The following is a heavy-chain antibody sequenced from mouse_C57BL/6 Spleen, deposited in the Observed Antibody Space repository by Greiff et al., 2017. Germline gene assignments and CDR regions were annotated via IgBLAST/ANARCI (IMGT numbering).Heavy chain of an antibody. CDR1: GYTFTSYW. J-gene: IGHJ2*01. Sequence: QVQLQQPGAELVMPGASVKLSCKASGYTFTSYWMHWVKQRPGQGLEWIGEIDPSDSYTNYNQQLKGKSTLTVDKSSRTDYMQLSSLTSEDSAVYYCARVHRVAYYCDDWGQGTTLTVSS. CDR2: IDPSDSYT. V-gene: IGHV1-69*01. CDR3: ARVHRVAYYCDD. D-gene: IGHD1-1*02.